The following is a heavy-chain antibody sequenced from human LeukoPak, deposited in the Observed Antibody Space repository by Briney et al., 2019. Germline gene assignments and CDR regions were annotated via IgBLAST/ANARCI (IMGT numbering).Heavy chain of an antibody. D-gene: IGHD5-18*01. J-gene: IGHJ4*02. CDR1: GYTLTELS. V-gene: IGHV1-24*01. Sequence: ASVKVSCKVSGYTLTELSMHWVRQAPGKGLEWMGGFDPEDGETIYAQKFQGRVTMTEDTSTDTAYMELSSLRSEDTAVYYCATQIQGYGEETLDYWGQGPLVTVSS. CDR3: ATQIQGYGEETLDY. CDR2: FDPEDGET.